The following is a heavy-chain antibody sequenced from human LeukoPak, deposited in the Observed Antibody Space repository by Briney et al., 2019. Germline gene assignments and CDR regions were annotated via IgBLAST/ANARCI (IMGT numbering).Heavy chain of an antibody. Sequence: PGGSLRLSCAASGFIFNTNAMTWVRQAPGKGLEWVSSISSSSSYIFYADSVKGRFTISRDNAKNSLYLQMNSLRAEDTAVYYCARDHQRCSSTSCPRILGVWGKGTTVTVSS. CDR3: ARDHQRCSSTSCPRILGV. J-gene: IGHJ6*04. V-gene: IGHV3-21*01. CDR1: GFIFNTNA. CDR2: ISSSSSYI. D-gene: IGHD2-2*01.